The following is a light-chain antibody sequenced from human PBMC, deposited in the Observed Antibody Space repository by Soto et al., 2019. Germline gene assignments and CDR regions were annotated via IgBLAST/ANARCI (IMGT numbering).Light chain of an antibody. J-gene: IGKJ4*01. Sequence: DIQMTQSPSSLSASVGDRVTITCRASQSISSYLNWYQQKPGKAHKLLIYAASSLQSGVPSRFSGSGSGTDFPLTISSLQPEDFATYYCQQSYSTPLTFGGGTKVEIK. CDR2: AAS. V-gene: IGKV1-39*01. CDR3: QQSYSTPLT. CDR1: QSISSY.